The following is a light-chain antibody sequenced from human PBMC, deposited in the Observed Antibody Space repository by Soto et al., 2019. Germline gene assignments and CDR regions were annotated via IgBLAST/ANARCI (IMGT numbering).Light chain of an antibody. Sequence: QSVLTQPASVSGAPGQSITISCTGTSSDVGGHNYVSWYQQHPGKAPKLMIYEVSNRPSGISDRFTGSNSGNTASLTISGLQAEDEADYYCSSYTSSSTLVFGGGTKLTLL. V-gene: IGLV2-14*01. CDR3: SSYTSSSTLV. J-gene: IGLJ2*01. CDR2: EVS. CDR1: SSDVGGHNY.